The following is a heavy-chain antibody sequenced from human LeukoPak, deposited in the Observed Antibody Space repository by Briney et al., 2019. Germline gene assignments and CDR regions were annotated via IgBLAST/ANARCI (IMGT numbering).Heavy chain of an antibody. CDR2: IDPSDSYT. J-gene: IGHJ4*02. CDR3: ARQNVPVADPFDY. CDR1: GYSFTTSW. D-gene: IGHD6-19*01. Sequence: GESLQISCKGSGYSFTTSWISWVRQMPGKGLEWMGRIDPSDSYTNYSPSFQGHVTISADKSISTAYLQWSSLKASDTAMYYCARQNVPVADPFDYWGQGTLVTVSS. V-gene: IGHV5-10-1*01.